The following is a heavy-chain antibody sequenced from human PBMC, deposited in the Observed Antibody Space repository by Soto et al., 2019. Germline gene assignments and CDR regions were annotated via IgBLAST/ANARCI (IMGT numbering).Heavy chain of an antibody. CDR1: GFTVSSYA. V-gene: IGHV3-23*01. CDR3: SRDLPEHTRSSDAFDL. Sequence: GALGLSCPASGFTVSSYAMSWVRRAPGKGLEWVSTISGSGGSTYHADYVEGRFTISRDNAKNTLFLQMNSLRAGDKAVDLCSRDLPEHTRSSDAFDLWGQGTMVTV. D-gene: IGHD2-21*01. CDR2: ISGSGGST. J-gene: IGHJ3*01.